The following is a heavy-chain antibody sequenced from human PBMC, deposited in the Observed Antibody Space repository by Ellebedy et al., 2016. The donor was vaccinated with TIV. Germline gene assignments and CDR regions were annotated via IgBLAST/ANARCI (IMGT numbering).Heavy chain of an antibody. CDR3: ARHFGWFGTRCWFDP. V-gene: IGHV4-59*08. J-gene: IGHJ5*02. CDR1: GDSISGYY. CDR2: IYYIGNT. Sequence: MPSETLSLTCTVSGDSISGYYWNWIRQPRGKELAWIGYIYYIGNTNFNPSLMRRVTISVDTSNNQFSLKLSSVTAADTAVYYCARHFGWFGTRCWFDPWGQGTLVTVSS. D-gene: IGHD3-10*01.